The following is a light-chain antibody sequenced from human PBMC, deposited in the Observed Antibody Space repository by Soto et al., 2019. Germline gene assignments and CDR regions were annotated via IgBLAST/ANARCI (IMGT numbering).Light chain of an antibody. CDR3: SSYAASNNFYFV. V-gene: IGLV2-8*01. J-gene: IGLJ3*02. Sequence: QSVLTQPPSASGSPGQSVTISCTGTSSDVGGYNYVSWYQQYPGRAPKLMIYEVTKRPSGVPDCFSGSKSGNTASLTVSALQAEDEADYYCSSYAASNNFYFVFGGGTKLTVL. CDR2: EVT. CDR1: SSDVGGYNY.